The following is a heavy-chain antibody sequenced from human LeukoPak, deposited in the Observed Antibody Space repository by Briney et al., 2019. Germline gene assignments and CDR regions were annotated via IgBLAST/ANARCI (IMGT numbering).Heavy chain of an antibody. Sequence: KSSETLSLTCTVSGDSISSGNYWGWIRQPPGKGLEWIGNIFHNGNTYYNPSLKSRVTMSIDTSKKQFSLKLRTATAADTAVYYCARIEDVTRGYNHAYYFDYWGQGTLVTVSS. D-gene: IGHD5-18*01. V-gene: IGHV4-38-2*02. CDR2: IFHNGNT. CDR1: GDSISSGNY. J-gene: IGHJ4*02. CDR3: ARIEDVTRGYNHAYYFDY.